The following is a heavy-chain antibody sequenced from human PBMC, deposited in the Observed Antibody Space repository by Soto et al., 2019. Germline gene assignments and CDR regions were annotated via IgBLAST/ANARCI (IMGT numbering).Heavy chain of an antibody. V-gene: IGHV4-30-4*02. CDR2: IDYSGNT. D-gene: IGHD1-1*01. CDR3: ARVPRQLEPTLCFAP. Sequence: PSETLSLTCTVSGGSIGRVDSYWSWIRQPPGKGQEWLGYIDYSGNTYYYPSLKSRLTISLDTCKNQCSLNLSSGTSADTAGYFCARVPRQLEPTLCFAPGGQGTLVTVSS. CDR1: GGSIGRVDSY. J-gene: IGHJ5*02.